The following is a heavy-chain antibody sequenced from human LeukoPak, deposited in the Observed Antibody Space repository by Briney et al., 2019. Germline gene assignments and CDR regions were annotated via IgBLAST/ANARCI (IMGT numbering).Heavy chain of an antibody. D-gene: IGHD1-1*01. V-gene: IGHV3-74*01. CDR2: ISSDGSST. CDR1: GFTFSSYR. Sequence: PGGSLRLSCAASGFTFSSYRMHWVRQAPGKGLVWVSRISSDGSSTSYADSVKGRFTIFRDNAKNTLYLQMNSLGAEDTAVYYCARALPPSVNTPWKWGQGTQVTVSS. CDR3: ARALPPSVNTPWK. J-gene: IGHJ4*02.